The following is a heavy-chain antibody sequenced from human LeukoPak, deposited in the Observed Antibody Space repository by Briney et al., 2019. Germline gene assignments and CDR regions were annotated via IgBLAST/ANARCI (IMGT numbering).Heavy chain of an antibody. Sequence: ASVKVSCKASGYTFTSYGISWVRQAPGQGLEWMGWISAYNGNTNYAQKLQGRVTMTTDTSTSTAYMELRSLRSDDTAVYYCARTKGDGYNDPLDAFDIWGQGTMVTASS. CDR3: ARTKGDGYNDPLDAFDI. D-gene: IGHD5-24*01. J-gene: IGHJ3*02. CDR1: GYTFTSYG. V-gene: IGHV1-18*01. CDR2: ISAYNGNT.